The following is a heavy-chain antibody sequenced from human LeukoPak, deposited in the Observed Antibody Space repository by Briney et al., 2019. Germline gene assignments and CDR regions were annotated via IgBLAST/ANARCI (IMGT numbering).Heavy chain of an antibody. Sequence: ASVKVSCKASGGTFSSYAISWVRQAPGQGLEWMGGIIPIFGTANYAQKFQGRVKITADESTSTAYMELSSLRSEDTAVYYCAKYSIAVAGTSPSGRWWYYFDYWGQGTLVTVSS. CDR1: GGTFSSYA. D-gene: IGHD6-19*01. J-gene: IGHJ4*02. V-gene: IGHV1-69*01. CDR2: IIPIFGTA. CDR3: AKYSIAVAGTSPSGRWWYYFDY.